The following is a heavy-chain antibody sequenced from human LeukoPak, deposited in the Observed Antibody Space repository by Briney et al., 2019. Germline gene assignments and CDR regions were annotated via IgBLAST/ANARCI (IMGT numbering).Heavy chain of an antibody. Sequence: SETLSLTCTVSGGSISSYYWSWIRRPPGKGLEWIGYIYYSGSTNYKPSLKSRVTISVDTSKNQFSLKLSSVTAADTAVYYCARGGYYGSGNDFRFDPWGQGTLVTVSS. J-gene: IGHJ5*02. D-gene: IGHD3-10*01. CDR2: IYYSGST. CDR1: GGSISSYY. V-gene: IGHV4-59*01. CDR3: ARGGYYGSGNDFRFDP.